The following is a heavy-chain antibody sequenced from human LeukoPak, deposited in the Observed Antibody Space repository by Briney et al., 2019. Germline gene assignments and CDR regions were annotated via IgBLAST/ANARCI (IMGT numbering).Heavy chain of an antibody. D-gene: IGHD3-22*01. Sequence: GGSLRLSCAASGFTFSSYSMNWVRQAPGKGLEWVSSISSSSSYRHYADSVKGRFTISRDNAKNSLYLQMNSLRAEDTAVYYCARDRDYYDSSGCPDYWGQGTLVTVSS. CDR3: ARDRDYYDSSGCPDY. CDR1: GFTFSSYS. V-gene: IGHV3-21*01. CDR2: ISSSSSYR. J-gene: IGHJ4*02.